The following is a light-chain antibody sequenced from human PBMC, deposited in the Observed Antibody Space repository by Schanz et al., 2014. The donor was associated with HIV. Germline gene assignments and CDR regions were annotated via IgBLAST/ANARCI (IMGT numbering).Light chain of an antibody. V-gene: IGLV2-14*03. J-gene: IGLJ1*01. Sequence: QSALTQPASVSGSPGQSINFSCTGTNNDIGSYTYVSWYQQHPDKAPKLVVYGVFDRPSGVSNRFSGSKSGNTASLTIYGXXXEDEADYYCSSLSTSGAPLFGTGTKLTVL. CDR3: SSLSTSGAPL. CDR1: NNDIGSYTY. CDR2: GVF.